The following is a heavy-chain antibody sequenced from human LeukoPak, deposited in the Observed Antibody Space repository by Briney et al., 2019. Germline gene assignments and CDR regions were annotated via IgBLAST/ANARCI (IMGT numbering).Heavy chain of an antibody. CDR1: GYTFTSYG. Sequence: GASVKVSCKASGYTFTSYGISWVRQAPGQGLEWMGWISAYNGNTNYAQKLQGRVTMTTDTSTSTAYMELRSLRSDDTAVYYCAGDLGLFSSGWYLHPFDYWGQGTLVTVSS. J-gene: IGHJ4*02. V-gene: IGHV1-18*01. D-gene: IGHD6-19*01. CDR3: AGDLGLFSSGWYLHPFDY. CDR2: ISAYNGNT.